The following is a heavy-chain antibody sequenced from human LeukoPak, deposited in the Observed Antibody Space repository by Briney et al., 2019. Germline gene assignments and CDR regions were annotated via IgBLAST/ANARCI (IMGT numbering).Heavy chain of an antibody. V-gene: IGHV4-34*01. CDR1: GLTVSSSY. Sequence: GSLRLSCAASGLTVSSSYMTWIRQPPGKGLEWIGEINHSGSTNYNPSLKSRVTISVDTSKNQFSLKLSSVTAADTAVYYCARGRKGSGSDYWGQGTLVTVSS. J-gene: IGHJ4*02. CDR2: INHSGST. D-gene: IGHD3-22*01. CDR3: ARGRKGSGSDY.